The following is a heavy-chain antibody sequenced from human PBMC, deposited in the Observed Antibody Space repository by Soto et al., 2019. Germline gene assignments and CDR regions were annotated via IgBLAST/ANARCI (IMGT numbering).Heavy chain of an antibody. J-gene: IGHJ1*01. Sequence: GESLKISCKGSGYSFSTYWIGWVRQMPGKGLEWMGIIYPSDSDTRYSPSFQGQVTISADKNISTTYLQWSSLYASDTAMYYCVRLPYYYDSSGYYSYFQHWGQGTLVTVSS. D-gene: IGHD3-22*01. CDR2: IYPSDSDT. V-gene: IGHV5-51*01. CDR3: VRLPYYYDSSGYYSYFQH. CDR1: GYSFSTYW.